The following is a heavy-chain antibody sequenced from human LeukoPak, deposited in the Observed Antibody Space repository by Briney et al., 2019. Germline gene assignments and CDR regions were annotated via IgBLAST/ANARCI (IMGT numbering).Heavy chain of an antibody. D-gene: IGHD2-15*01. CDR2: IYYSGST. Sequence: SETLSLTCTDSGGSISSSSYYWGWIRQPPGKGLEWIGSIYYSGSTYYSPSLKSRVTISVDTSKNQFSLKLSSVTAADTAVYYCARVVVVVAATIERILYYYYYYMDVWGKGTKVTVSS. J-gene: IGHJ6*03. CDR3: ARVVVVVAATIERILYYYYYYMDV. V-gene: IGHV4-39*07. CDR1: GGSISSSSYY.